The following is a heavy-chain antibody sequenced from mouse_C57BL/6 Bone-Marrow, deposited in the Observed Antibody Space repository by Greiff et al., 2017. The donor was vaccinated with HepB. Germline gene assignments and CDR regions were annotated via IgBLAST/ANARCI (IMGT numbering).Heavy chain of an antibody. CDR1: GYTFTNYW. Sequence: QVQLQQSGAELVRPGTSVKMSCKASGYTFTNYWIGWVKQRPGHGLEWIGDIYPGGGYTNYNEKFKGKATLTADKSSSTAYMQFSSLTSEDSAIYYCAKDGGSSPFAYWGQGTLVTVSA. CDR2: IYPGGGYT. CDR3: AKDGGSSPFAY. D-gene: IGHD1-1*01. J-gene: IGHJ3*01. V-gene: IGHV1-63*01.